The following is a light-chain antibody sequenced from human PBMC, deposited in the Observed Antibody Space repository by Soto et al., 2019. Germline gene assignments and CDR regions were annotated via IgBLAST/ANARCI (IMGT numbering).Light chain of an antibody. CDR2: DDS. V-gene: IGLV3-21*02. J-gene: IGLJ2*01. Sequence: SYELTQPPSVSVAPGQTARITCGGDNIGSQSVHWYQQRPNQAPVLVVYDDSDRPSGIPERFSGSKSGNTASLTVSGLQAEDEADYYCSSYGGYNNVIFGGGTKLTVL. CDR1: NIGSQS. CDR3: SSYGGYNNVI.